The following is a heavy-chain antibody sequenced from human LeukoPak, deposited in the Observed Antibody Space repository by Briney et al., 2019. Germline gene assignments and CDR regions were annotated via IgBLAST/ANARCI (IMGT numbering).Heavy chain of an antibody. V-gene: IGHV3-23*01. CDR1: GFTFSSYA. CDR2: ISGSGGST. CDR3: AKDSHGSGSYYNLNWFAL. Sequence: QSGGSLRLSCAASGFTFSSYAMSWVRQAPGKGLEWVSAISGSGGSTYYADSVKGRFTISRDNSKNTLYLQMNSLRAEDTAVYYCAKDSHGSGSYYNLNWFALWGKGTLVTVSS. J-gene: IGHJ5*02. D-gene: IGHD3-10*01.